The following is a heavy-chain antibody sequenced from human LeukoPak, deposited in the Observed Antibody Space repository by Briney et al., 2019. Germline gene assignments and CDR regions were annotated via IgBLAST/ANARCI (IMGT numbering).Heavy chain of an antibody. V-gene: IGHV4-38-2*01. J-gene: IGHJ4*02. CDR2: IYHSGST. Sequence: PSETLSLTCAVSGYSISSGYYWGWIRQPPGKGLEWIGSIYHSGSTYYNPSLKSRVTISVDTSKNQFSLKLSSVTAADTAVYYCARQGLLSGSPREGPPTHFDYWGQGTLVTVSS. CDR1: GYSISSGYY. CDR3: ARQGLLSGSPREGPPTHFDY. D-gene: IGHD1-26*01.